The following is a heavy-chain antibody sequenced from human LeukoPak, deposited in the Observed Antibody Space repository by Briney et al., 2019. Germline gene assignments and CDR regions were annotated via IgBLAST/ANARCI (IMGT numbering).Heavy chain of an antibody. CDR1: GFTFSSYS. CDR3: ARDSRFTMRDY. CDR2: ISSSSSYI. V-gene: IGHV3-21*01. Sequence: GGSLRLSCAASGFTFSSYSMNWVRQAPGKGLEWVSSISSSSSYIYYADSVKGRFTISRDNAKDSLYLQMNSLRAEDTAVYYCARDSRFTMRDYWGQGTLVTVSS. J-gene: IGHJ4*02. D-gene: IGHD3-22*01.